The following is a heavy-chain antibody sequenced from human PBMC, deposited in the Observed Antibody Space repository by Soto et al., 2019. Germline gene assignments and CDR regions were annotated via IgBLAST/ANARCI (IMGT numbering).Heavy chain of an antibody. CDR1: GFTFSSYA. D-gene: IGHD3-22*01. CDR3: AKDRITMIVRMDFDF. Sequence: PGGSLRLSCAASGFTFSSYAMSWVRQAPGKGLEWVSAISGSGGSTYYADSVKGRFTISRDNSKNTLYLQMNSLRAEDTAVYYCAKDRITMIVRMDFDFCGQGTRVTVAS. CDR2: ISGSGGST. V-gene: IGHV3-23*01. J-gene: IGHJ4*02.